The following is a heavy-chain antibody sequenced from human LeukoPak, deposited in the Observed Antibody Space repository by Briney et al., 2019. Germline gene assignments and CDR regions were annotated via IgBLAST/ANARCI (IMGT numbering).Heavy chain of an antibody. V-gene: IGHV3-7*04. CDR1: GFTFSNAW. J-gene: IGHJ5*02. CDR3: ARGRDWFDP. CDR2: INQGGTEE. Sequence: GGSLRLSCAASGFTFSNAWMSWVRQAPGMGLEWVANINQGGTEEHYLDSVKGRFTISRDNARNSLYLQMNSLRAEDTAIYYCARGRDWFDPLGQGTLVTVSS.